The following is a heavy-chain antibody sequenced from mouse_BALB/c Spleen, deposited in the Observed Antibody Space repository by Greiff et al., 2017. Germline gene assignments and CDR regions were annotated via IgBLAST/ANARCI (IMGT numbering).Heavy chain of an antibody. CDR1: GFTFSDYY. D-gene: IGHD2-2*01. CDR2: ISDGGSYT. V-gene: IGHV5-4*02. CDR3: ARDRRGYDGYFDV. J-gene: IGHJ1*01. Sequence: EVQLVESGGGLVKPGGSLKLSCAASGFTFSDYYMYWVRQTPEKRLEWVATISDGGSYTYYPDSVKGRFTISRDNAKNNLYLQMSSLKSEDTPMYYCARDRRGYDGYFDVWGAGTTVTVSS.